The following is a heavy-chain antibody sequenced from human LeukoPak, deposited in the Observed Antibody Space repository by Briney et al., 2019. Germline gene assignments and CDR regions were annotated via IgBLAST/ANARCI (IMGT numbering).Heavy chain of an antibody. J-gene: IGHJ6*02. D-gene: IGHD2-2*02. CDR1: GFTFSSYS. CDR3: AREVSYTSCTSYYYGMYV. Sequence: PGGSLRLSCAASGFTFSSYSMIGVRQAPGKGLEWVSYISISSSTIYYADSVKGRFTVSRDNAKNSLYLQMDSLRDEDTAVYYCAREVSYTSCTSYYYGMYVWGPPTTVTVSS. CDR2: ISISSSTI. V-gene: IGHV3-48*02.